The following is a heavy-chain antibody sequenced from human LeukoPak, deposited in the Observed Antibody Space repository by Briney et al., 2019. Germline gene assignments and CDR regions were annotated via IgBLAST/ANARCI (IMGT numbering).Heavy chain of an antibody. CDR3: ARDFRYYDILTGYHRSFDY. CDR2: ISGSGGST. D-gene: IGHD3-9*01. V-gene: IGHV3-23*01. Sequence: GGSLRLSCAASGFTFSSYAMSWVRQAPGKGLEWVSAISGSGGSTYYADSVKGRFTISRDNSKNTLYLQMNSLRAEDTAVYYCARDFRYYDILTGYHRSFDYWGQGTLVTVSS. J-gene: IGHJ4*02. CDR1: GFTFSSYA.